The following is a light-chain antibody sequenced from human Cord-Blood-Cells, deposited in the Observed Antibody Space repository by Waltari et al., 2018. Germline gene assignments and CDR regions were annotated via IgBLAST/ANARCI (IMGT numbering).Light chain of an antibody. Sequence: QSALTQSAAVSGSPGQSTTISCTGTRRDVRRYHYVSWYQQHPGKAPKLMIYEVSNSPSGVSNRFSGSKSGNTASPTISWLQAEDEADYYCSSYTSSSTRYGIGTGTKVTVL. V-gene: IGLV2-14*01. CDR2: EVS. CDR3: SSYTSSSTRYG. CDR1: RRDVRRYHY. J-gene: IGLJ1*01.